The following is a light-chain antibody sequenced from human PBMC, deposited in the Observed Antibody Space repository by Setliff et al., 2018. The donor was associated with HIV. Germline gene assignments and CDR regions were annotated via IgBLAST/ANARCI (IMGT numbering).Light chain of an antibody. CDR3: CSYAGTSTFYV. V-gene: IGLV2-11*01. CDR1: SSDVGAYKY. CDR2: GVD. J-gene: IGLJ1*01. Sequence: QSALTQPRSVSGSPGQSVTISCTGTSSDVGAYKYVSWYQQLPGKAPKLIIYGVDKRPSGVPYRVSGSKTDNTASLTISGLQGEDEADYYCCSYAGTSTFYVFGTGTKVTVL.